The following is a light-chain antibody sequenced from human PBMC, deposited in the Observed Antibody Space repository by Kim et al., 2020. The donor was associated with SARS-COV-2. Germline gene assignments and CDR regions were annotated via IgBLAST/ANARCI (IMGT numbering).Light chain of an antibody. CDR2: GKN. J-gene: IGLJ2*01. CDR3: NSRGSNDDVV. CDR1: SLRSYY. Sequence: SSELTQDPAVSVALGQTVRITCQGDSLRSYYATWYQQKPGQAPRVVIYGKNNWPSGIPDRFSGSSSGNTASLTITGTQAGDEADYYCNSRGSNDDVVFGGGTQLTVL. V-gene: IGLV3-19*01.